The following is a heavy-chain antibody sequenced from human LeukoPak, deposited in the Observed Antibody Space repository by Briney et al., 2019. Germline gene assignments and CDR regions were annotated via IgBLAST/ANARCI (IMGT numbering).Heavy chain of an antibody. CDR2: IYSGGST. J-gene: IGHJ4*02. Sequence: GGSLRLSRAASGFTVSSNYMSWVRQAPGKGLEWVSVIYSGGSTYYADSVKGRFTISRDNAKSSLYLQMNSLRAEDTAVYYCARVGMVRGVIIHNFDYWGQGTLVTVSS. D-gene: IGHD3-10*01. CDR3: ARVGMVRGVIIHNFDY. V-gene: IGHV3-53*01. CDR1: GFTVSSNY.